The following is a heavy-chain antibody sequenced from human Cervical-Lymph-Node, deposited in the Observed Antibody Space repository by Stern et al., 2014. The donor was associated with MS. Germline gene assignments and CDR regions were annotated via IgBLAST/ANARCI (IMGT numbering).Heavy chain of an antibody. CDR1: GFTFSSYG. J-gene: IGHJ4*02. V-gene: IGHV3-30*03. CDR2: ISYDGNPK. Sequence: VQLGESGGAVVQPGRSLRLSCAASGFTFSSYGMHWVRQAPGKGLEWVTVISYDGNPKSYAASVKGRFTISRDNSKNTLHLQMNSVTPDDTAIYYCARDYEDTSMLFDHWGQGTLVTVSS. D-gene: IGHD2-8*01. CDR3: ARDYEDTSMLFDH.